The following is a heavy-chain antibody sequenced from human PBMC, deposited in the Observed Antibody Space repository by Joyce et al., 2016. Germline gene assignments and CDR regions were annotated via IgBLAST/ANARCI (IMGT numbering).Heavy chain of an antibody. CDR3: ASGFNFKGRSFFDY. Sequence: QLQLQESGSGLVKPSQTLSLTCAVSGASVSSGGYSWSWIRQPPGKGLEWIGYIYHKESTNYNPTLKSRVTISVDRSKNQFSLKLASVTAADTAVYYCASGFNFKGRSFFDYWGQGALVTVSS. CDR2: IYHKEST. V-gene: IGHV4-30-2*01. D-gene: IGHD3-10*01. J-gene: IGHJ4*02. CDR1: GASVSSGGYS.